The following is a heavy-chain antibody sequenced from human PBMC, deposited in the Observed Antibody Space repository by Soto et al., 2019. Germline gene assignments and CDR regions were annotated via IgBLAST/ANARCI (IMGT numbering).Heavy chain of an antibody. CDR3: ARTHWVSGTEY. Sequence: QVQLQESGPGLVKPSETLSLTCTVSGGSMTGYFWSWIRQPAGKALEWIGHVYNSGNTDYNPSLASRITTAVDTSKRQFSLKVKSVTAXXXXXXXXARTHWVSGTEYWGQGILVTXXS. V-gene: IGHV4-4*07. CDR1: GGSMTGYF. D-gene: IGHD6-19*01. J-gene: IGHJ4*02. CDR2: VYNSGNT.